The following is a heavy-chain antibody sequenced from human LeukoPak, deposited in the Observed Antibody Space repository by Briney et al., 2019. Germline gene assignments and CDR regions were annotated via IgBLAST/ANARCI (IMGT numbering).Heavy chain of an antibody. Sequence: PSETLSLTCTVSGGSISSSSYYWGWNRQPPGKGLEWIGSIYYSGSTYYNPSLKSRVTISVDTSKNQFSLKLSSVTAADTAVYYCASAFPYPDYWGQGTLVTVSS. CDR2: IYYSGST. V-gene: IGHV4-39*07. J-gene: IGHJ4*02. D-gene: IGHD3-3*02. CDR3: ASAFPYPDY. CDR1: GGSISSSSYY.